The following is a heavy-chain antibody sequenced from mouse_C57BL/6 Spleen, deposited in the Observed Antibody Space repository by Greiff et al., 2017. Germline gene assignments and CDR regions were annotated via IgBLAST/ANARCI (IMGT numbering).Heavy chain of an antibody. Sequence: EVKLVESGGGLVKPGGSLKLSCAASGFTFSDYGMHWVRQAPEKGLEWVAYISSGSSTIYYADTVKGRFTISRDNAKNPLFLQMTSLRSEDTAMYSCARPGVVSYWYVDVWGTGTTVTVSS. CDR3: ARPGVVSYWYVDV. V-gene: IGHV5-17*01. CDR1: GFTFSDYG. D-gene: IGHD6-2*01. CDR2: ISSGSSTI. J-gene: IGHJ1*03.